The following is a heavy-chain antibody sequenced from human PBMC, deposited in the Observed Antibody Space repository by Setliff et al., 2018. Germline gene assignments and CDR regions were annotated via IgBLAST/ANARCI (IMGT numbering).Heavy chain of an antibody. CDR1: GYTLSRHY. D-gene: IGHD1-26*01. J-gene: IGHJ4*02. CDR3: ARDVTGSHSGRLDS. V-gene: IGHV1-46*01. Sequence: ASVKVSCKATGYTLSRHYMHWVRQAPGQGLEWMGIINPGGGSASIVQKFQGRVTMTSDTSTSTVYLDLSGLTSEDTAVYYCARDVTGSHSGRLDSWGQGTLVTVSS. CDR2: INPGGGSA.